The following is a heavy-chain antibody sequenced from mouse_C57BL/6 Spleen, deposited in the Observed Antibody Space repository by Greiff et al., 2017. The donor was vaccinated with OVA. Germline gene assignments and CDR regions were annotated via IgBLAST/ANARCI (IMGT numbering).Heavy chain of an antibody. CDR2: ISDGGSYT. D-gene: IGHD2-1*01. CDR3: ARKGGNYYFDY. V-gene: IGHV5-4*01. J-gene: IGHJ2*01. CDR1: GFTFSSYA. Sequence: EVQLVESGGGLVKPGGSLKLSCAASGFTFSSYAMSWVRQTPEKRLEWVATISDGGSYTYYPDNVKGRFTISRDNAKNNLYLQMSHLKSEDTAMYYCARKGGNYYFDYWGQGTTLTVSS.